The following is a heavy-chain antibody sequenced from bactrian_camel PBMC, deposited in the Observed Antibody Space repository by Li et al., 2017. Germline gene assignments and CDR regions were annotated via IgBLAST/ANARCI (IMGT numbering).Heavy chain of an antibody. CDR2: IGAVSGLT. D-gene: IGHD3*01. CDR3: AADLRDNCYVVGPYDYTY. CDR1: IYYC. J-gene: IGHJ4*01. Sequence: HVQLVESGGGSVQAGGSLTLSCTPSIYYCMGWFRQAPGKEREGVAGIGAVSGLTSYADSVKGRFAISRDMAKNTVYLEMKSLKPEDSAMYICAADLRDNCYVVGPYDYTYWGQGTQVTVS. V-gene: IGHV3S63*01.